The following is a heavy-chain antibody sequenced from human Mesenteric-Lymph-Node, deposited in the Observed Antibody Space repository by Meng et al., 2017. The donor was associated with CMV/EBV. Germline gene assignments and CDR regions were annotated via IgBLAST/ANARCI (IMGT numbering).Heavy chain of an antibody. Sequence: GGSLRLSCADSEFTFRIYWMSWVRQAPGKGLEWVANIKQDGSERYYVDSVKGRFSISRDNAKKSLDQQMNSLRAEDTAVYYCARDSDVLRFLEWSSPGMDVWGQGTTVTVSS. CDR2: IKQDGSER. D-gene: IGHD3-3*01. V-gene: IGHV3-7*01. J-gene: IGHJ6*02. CDR3: ARDSDVLRFLEWSSPGMDV. CDR1: EFTFRIYW.